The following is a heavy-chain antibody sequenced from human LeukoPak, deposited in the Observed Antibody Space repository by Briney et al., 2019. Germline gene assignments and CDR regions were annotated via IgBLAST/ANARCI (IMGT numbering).Heavy chain of an antibody. CDR3: AGDHWGYCSSTSCSDYYYYGMDV. J-gene: IGHJ6*02. V-gene: IGHV4-59*11. Sequence: PSETLSLTCTVSGDSISSHYWSWIRQPPGKGLEWIGHIYYSGSTNYNPSLKSRVTMSVDTSKNQFSLKLRSVTAADTAVYYCAGDHWGYCSSTSCSDYYYYGMDVWGQGTTVTVSS. CDR1: GDSISSHY. CDR2: IYYSGST. D-gene: IGHD2-2*01.